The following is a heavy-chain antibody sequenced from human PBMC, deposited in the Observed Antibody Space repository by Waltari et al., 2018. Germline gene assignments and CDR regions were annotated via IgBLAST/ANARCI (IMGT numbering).Heavy chain of an antibody. Sequence: EVQLLESGGGLVQHGGSLRLSCASSGFTFSNYAMRWVRQAPGKGLEWVSGISGSGDSTNYADSVKGRFTISRDNSKNMLYLQMNSLRAEDTAIYFCPRYCSAVTCYYYYGLDVWGQGTTVTVSS. CDR1: GFTFSNYA. CDR2: ISGSGDST. V-gene: IGHV3-23*01. CDR3: PRYCSAVTCYYYYGLDV. D-gene: IGHD2-15*01. J-gene: IGHJ6*02.